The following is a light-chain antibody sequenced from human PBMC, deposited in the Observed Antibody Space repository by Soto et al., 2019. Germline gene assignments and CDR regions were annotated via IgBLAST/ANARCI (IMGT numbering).Light chain of an antibody. CDR2: GAS. V-gene: IGKV3-20*01. Sequence: VMTQSAATLSVSPGERATLSCRASQSVSKNYLAWYQQKPGQAPSLLIYGASNRATGIPDRLSGSGSGTDFTLTISRLEPEDFAVYYCQQYGSSGTFGQGTKVDIK. CDR3: QQYGSSGT. CDR1: QSVSKNY. J-gene: IGKJ1*01.